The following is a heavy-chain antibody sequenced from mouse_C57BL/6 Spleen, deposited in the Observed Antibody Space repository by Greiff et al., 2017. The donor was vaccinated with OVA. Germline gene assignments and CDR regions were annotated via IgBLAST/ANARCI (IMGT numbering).Heavy chain of an antibody. J-gene: IGHJ4*01. V-gene: IGHV5-9*01. D-gene: IGHD1-1*01. Sequence: DVKLVESGGGLVKPGGSLKLSCAASGFTFSSYTMSWVRQTPEKRLEWVATISGGGGNTYYPDSVKGRFTISRDNAKNTLYLQMSSLRSEDTALYYCARKRYRAMDYWGQGTSVTVSS. CDR1: GFTFSSYT. CDR2: ISGGGGNT. CDR3: ARKRYRAMDY.